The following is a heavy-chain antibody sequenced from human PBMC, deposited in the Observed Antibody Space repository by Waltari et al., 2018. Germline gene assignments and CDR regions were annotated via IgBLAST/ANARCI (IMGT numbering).Heavy chain of an antibody. CDR1: GFTFSSSS. CDR2: ISSSSSTI. Sequence: EVQLVESGGGLVQPGGSLRLSCAASGFTFSSSSMTWVRQAPGKGLEWVSYISSSSSTIYYADSVKGRFTISRDNAKNSLYLQMNSLRAEDTAVYYCAREYRYYFDYWGQGTLVTVSS. D-gene: IGHD1-1*01. CDR3: AREYRYYFDY. V-gene: IGHV3-48*01. J-gene: IGHJ4*02.